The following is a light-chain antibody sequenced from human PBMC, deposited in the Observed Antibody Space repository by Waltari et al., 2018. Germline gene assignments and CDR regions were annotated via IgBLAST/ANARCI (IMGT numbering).Light chain of an antibody. V-gene: IGLV1-51*01. CDR3: GTWDSSLSGAV. Sequence: QSVLTQPPSVSAAPGQRVTISCSGGSSNIGNNYVSWYRKFPGTAPKLLIYDKTGRPSGIPGRSSGSKSGTSATLDITGLQAGDEADYYCGTWDSSLSGAVFGGGTHLTVL. CDR2: DKT. J-gene: IGLJ7*01. CDR1: SSNIGNNY.